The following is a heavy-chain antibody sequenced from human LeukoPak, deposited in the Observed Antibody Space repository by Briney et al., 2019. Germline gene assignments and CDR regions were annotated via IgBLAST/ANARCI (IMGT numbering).Heavy chain of an antibody. J-gene: IGHJ4*02. D-gene: IGHD6-6*01. V-gene: IGHV3-33*06. CDR2: IWYDGSNK. Sequence: GGSLRLSCAASGFTFSSYSMHWVRQAPGKGLEGVAVIWYDGSNKYYADSVKGRFTISRDNSKNTLYLQMNSLRAEDTAVYYCPKDLIAAPTKEYYFDYWGQGTLVTVSS. CDR3: PKDLIAAPTKEYYFDY. CDR1: GFTFSSYS.